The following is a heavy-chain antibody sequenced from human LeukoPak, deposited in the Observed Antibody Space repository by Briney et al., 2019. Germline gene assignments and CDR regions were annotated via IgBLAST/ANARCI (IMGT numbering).Heavy chain of an antibody. Sequence: PGGSLRLSCAASAFTFSSYSMNWVRHAPGEGLEWVSSISSSSSYIYYADSVKGRFTISRDNAKNSLYLQMNSLRAEDTAVYYCARDLSQYYDILSGYSLHRGQGTLVTVSS. D-gene: IGHD3-9*01. CDR2: ISSSSSYI. CDR3: ARDLSQYYDILSGYSLH. J-gene: IGHJ1*01. CDR1: AFTFSSYS. V-gene: IGHV3-21*01.